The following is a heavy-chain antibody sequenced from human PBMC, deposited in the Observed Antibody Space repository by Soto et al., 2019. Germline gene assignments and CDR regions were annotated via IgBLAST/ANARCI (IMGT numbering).Heavy chain of an antibody. CDR3: ARDQLLLGMTNYYYYYGMDV. Sequence: SVKVSCKASGGTFSSYAISWVRQAPGQGLEWMGGIIPIFGTANYAQKFQGRVTITADESTSTAYMELSSLRSEDTAVYYCARDQLLLGMTNYYYYYGMDVWGQGTTVTVSS. V-gene: IGHV1-69*13. CDR1: GGTFSSYA. D-gene: IGHD2-21*01. CDR2: IIPIFGTA. J-gene: IGHJ6*02.